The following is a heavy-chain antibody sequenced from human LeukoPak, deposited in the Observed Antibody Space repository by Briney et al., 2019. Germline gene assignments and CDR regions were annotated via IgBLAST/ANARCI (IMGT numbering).Heavy chain of an antibody. J-gene: IGHJ4*01. CDR3: AGDYIWGRLF. Sequence: PGGSLRLSCVGSGFSLSDYWMHWVRQTPGKGLMWVSRITSDGSTTWYADSVKGRFTVSRDNAKNTLFLEMNSPRDEDTAVYYCAGDYIWGRLFWGQGTLVTVSS. D-gene: IGHD3-16*01. V-gene: IGHV3-74*01. CDR2: ITSDGSTT. CDR1: GFSLSDYW.